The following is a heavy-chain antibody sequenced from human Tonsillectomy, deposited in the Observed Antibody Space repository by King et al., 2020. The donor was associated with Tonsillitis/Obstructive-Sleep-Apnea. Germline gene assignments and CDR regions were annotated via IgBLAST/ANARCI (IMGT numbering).Heavy chain of an antibody. CDR2: MKSQDDGGTR. V-gene: IGHV3-15*01. CDR3: ATVGRVGSSPLLYFGY. CDR1: GFTFYNTW. J-gene: IGHJ4*02. D-gene: IGHD3-10*01. Sequence: VQLVESGGGLIKPEESLRLSCAASGFTFYNTWMTWVRQAPGKGLEWVGRMKSQDDGGTRDYAAPVKGRFTISRDDSKNTLYLQMNSLKTEDTAVYYCATVGRVGSSPLLYFGYWGQGTPVSVSS.